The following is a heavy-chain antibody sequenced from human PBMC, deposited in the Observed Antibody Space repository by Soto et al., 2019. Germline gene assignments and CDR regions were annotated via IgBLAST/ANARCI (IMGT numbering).Heavy chain of an antibody. CDR3: ANGQQLAIYYYYYGMDV. Sequence: PGGSPRLSCSVSGLSFSGYAVSWARQSPGKGLEWVSTISGSGGSTYYADSVKGRFTISRDNSKNTLYLQMNSLRAEDTAVYYCANGQQLAIYYYYYGMDVWGQGTTVTVSS. V-gene: IGHV3-23*01. J-gene: IGHJ6*02. CDR2: ISGSGGST. D-gene: IGHD6-13*01. CDR1: GLSFSGYA.